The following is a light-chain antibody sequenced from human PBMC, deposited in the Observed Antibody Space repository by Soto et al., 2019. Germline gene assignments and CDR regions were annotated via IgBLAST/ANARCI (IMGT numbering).Light chain of an antibody. CDR2: GAS. Sequence: EIVLTQSPGTLSLSPGERAILSCRASQIVTSRYLGRYQQKPGQAPRLLIYGASSRATGIPDRFSGSGSGTDFTLTISRLEPEDFAVYYCQHYGYSPYTFGQGTKLEIK. J-gene: IGKJ2*01. V-gene: IGKV3-20*01. CDR1: QIVTSRY. CDR3: QHYGYSPYT.